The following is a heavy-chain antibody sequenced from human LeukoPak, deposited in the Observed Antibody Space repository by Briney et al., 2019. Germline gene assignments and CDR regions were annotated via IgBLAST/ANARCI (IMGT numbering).Heavy chain of an antibody. V-gene: IGHV3-74*01. CDR3: VRPWGY. D-gene: IGHD1-26*01. CDR1: GFTLSNSW. J-gene: IGHJ4*02. Sequence: GGSLRLSCAASGFTLSNSWMHWVRQAAGKGLVWVSRINSDESTTTYADSVKGRFTISRDNAKNTVYLRINSLRAEDTGVYYCVRPWGYWGQGTLVTVSS. CDR2: INSDESTT.